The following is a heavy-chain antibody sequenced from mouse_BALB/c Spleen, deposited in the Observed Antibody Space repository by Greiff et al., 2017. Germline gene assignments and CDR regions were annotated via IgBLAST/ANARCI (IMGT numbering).Heavy chain of an antibody. V-gene: IGHV5-9-3*01. Sequence: DVMLVESGGGLVKPGGSLKLSCAASGFTFSSYAMSWVRQTPEKRLEWVATISSGGSYTYYPDSVKGRFTISRDNAKNTLYLQMSSLRSEDTAMYYCARHQPRYFDVWGAGTTVTVSS. CDR2: ISSGGSYT. CDR3: ARHQPRYFDV. CDR1: GFTFSSYA. J-gene: IGHJ1*01.